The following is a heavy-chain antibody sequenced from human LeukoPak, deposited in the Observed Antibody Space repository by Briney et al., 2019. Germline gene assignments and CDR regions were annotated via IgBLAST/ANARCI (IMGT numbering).Heavy chain of an antibody. D-gene: IGHD1-26*01. J-gene: IGHJ4*02. CDR3: DAWELL. CDR1: GFTVNTNY. CDR2: IYSGGNT. Sequence: GGSLRLSCAASGFTVNTNYMSWVRQAPGKGLEWVSVIYSGGNTYYADSVKGRFTISRDNSKNTLYLQMNSLRAEDTAVYYCDAWELLWGQGTLVTVSS. V-gene: IGHV3-53*01.